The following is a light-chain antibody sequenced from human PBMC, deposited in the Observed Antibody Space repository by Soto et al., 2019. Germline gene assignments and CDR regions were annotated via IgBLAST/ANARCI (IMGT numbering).Light chain of an antibody. CDR2: DIS. V-gene: IGKV3-15*01. CDR1: QSGCNSY. Sequence: DIVMTQSPDTLSLSPGERATLSCRASQSGCNSYLAWYQQRPGQAPRLLIYDISTRAAGVPARFSGPGSETEFNLTIRSLQSEDFAVYFCQQYHTSPSFGQGTQLEIK. CDR3: QQYHTSPS. J-gene: IGKJ5*01.